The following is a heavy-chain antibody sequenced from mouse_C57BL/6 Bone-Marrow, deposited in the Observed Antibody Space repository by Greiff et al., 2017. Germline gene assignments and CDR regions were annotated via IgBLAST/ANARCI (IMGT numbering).Heavy chain of an antibody. CDR2: ISGGGGNT. D-gene: IGHD2-2*01. Sequence: EVKLVESGGGLVKPGGSLKLSCAASGFTFSSYTMSWVRQTPEKRLKWVATISGGGGNTYYPDSLKGRFTISRDNAKNTLYLQMSSLRSEDTALYYCARGGGWLRRTWFAYWGQGTLVTVSA. V-gene: IGHV5-9*01. CDR1: GFTFSSYT. J-gene: IGHJ3*01. CDR3: ARGGGWLRRTWFAY.